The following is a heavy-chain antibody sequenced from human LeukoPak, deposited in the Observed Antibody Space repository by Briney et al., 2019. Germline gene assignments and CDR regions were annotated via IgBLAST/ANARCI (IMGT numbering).Heavy chain of an antibody. CDR3: ATAGYCSSTRCYPLYYYYYMDV. J-gene: IGHJ6*03. D-gene: IGHD2-2*01. Sequence: ASVKLSCKVSGYTLTELSMHWVRQAPGKGLEWMGGFDPEDGETIYAQKFQGRVTMTEDTSTDTAYMELSSLRSEDTAVYYCATAGYCSSTRCYPLYYYYYMDVWGKGTTVTVSS. CDR2: FDPEDGET. CDR1: GYTLTELS. V-gene: IGHV1-24*01.